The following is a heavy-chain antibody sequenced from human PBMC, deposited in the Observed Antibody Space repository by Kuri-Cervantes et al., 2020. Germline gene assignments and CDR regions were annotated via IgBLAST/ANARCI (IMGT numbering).Heavy chain of an antibody. CDR2: ISGSGSST. D-gene: IGHD7-27*01. CDR3: AKDSGFDY. CDR1: GFTFISAW. J-gene: IGHJ4*02. Sequence: GGSLRLSCAASGFTFISAWMTSVRQAPGKGLQWVSTISGSGSSTYYADSVKGRFTISRDNSKNTLYLQMNSLRAEDTAVYYCAKDSGFDYWGQGTLVTVSS. V-gene: IGHV3-23*01.